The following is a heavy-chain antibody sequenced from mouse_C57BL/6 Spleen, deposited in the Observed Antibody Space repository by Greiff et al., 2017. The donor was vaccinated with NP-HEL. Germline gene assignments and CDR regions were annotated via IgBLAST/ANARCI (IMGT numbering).Heavy chain of an antibody. V-gene: IGHV1-42*01. Sequence: VQLQQSGPELVKPGASVKISCKASGYSFTGYYMNWVKQSPEKSLEWIGEINPSTGGLTYNQKFKAKATLTVDKSSSTAYMQLKSLTSEDSAVYYCARGGYFDYWGQGTTLTVSS. J-gene: IGHJ2*01. CDR2: INPSTGGL. CDR1: GYSFTGYY. CDR3: ARGGYFDY.